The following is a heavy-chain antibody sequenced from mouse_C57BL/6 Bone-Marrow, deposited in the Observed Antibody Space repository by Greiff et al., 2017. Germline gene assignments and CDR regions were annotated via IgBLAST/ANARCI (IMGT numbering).Heavy chain of an antibody. CDR3: ARRRDDPQAMDY. J-gene: IGHJ4*01. D-gene: IGHD2-3*01. Sequence: QVQLKESGAELMKPGASVKLSCKATGYTFTGYWIEWVKQRPGHGLEWIGEILPGSGSTNYTEKFKGKATFTADTSSNTAYLQLSSLTTEDAAIYYCARRRDDPQAMDYWGQGTSVTVSS. CDR1: GYTFTGYW. V-gene: IGHV1-9*01. CDR2: ILPGSGST.